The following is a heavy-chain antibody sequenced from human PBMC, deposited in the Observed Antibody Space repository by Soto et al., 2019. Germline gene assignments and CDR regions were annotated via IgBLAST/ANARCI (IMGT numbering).Heavy chain of an antibody. V-gene: IGHV3-74*01. D-gene: IGHD6-19*01. Sequence: GVSLRLSCAASGFTFHCYWMHWVRQAPGKGLAWVSRISGEGTFTNYADSVKGRFTASRDNAKNTVYLEMSSLRAEDTAVYYCVRDLRSGDFWGQGTLVTVSS. J-gene: IGHJ1*01. CDR3: VRDLRSGDF. CDR1: GFTFHCYW. CDR2: ISGEGTFT.